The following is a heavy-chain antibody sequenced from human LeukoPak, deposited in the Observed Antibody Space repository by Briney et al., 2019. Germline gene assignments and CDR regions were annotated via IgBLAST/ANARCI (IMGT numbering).Heavy chain of an antibody. CDR1: GFMFDQYT. CDR3: Y. CDR2: ISGSGGMT. Sequence: GGSLRLSCAASGFMFDQYTMHWVRQGPGKGLEWVSVISGSGGMTYYADSVKGRFTVSRDNSKNTLFLQMNSLRAEDTAIYWDYWGQGTLVTVSS. J-gene: IGHJ4*02. V-gene: IGHV3-23*01.